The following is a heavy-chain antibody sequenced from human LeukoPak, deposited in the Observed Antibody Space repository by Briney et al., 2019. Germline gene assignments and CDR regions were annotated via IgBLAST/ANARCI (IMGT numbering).Heavy chain of an antibody. CDR2: ISGSGGST. V-gene: IGHV3-23*01. J-gene: IGHJ4*02. CDR3: ARLHYDVLTGPFDY. D-gene: IGHD3-9*01. Sequence: GGSLRLSCAASGFTFSSYAMSWVRQAPGKGLEWVSAISGSGGSTYYADSVKGRFTISRENSKNTLWLQMNSLRAEDTAVYYCARLHYDVLTGPFDYWGQGTLVTVSS. CDR1: GFTFSSYA.